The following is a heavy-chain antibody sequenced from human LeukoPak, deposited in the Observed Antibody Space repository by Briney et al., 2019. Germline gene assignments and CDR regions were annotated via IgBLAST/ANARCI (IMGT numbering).Heavy chain of an antibody. CDR2: INHSGST. J-gene: IGHJ4*02. CDR3: ARRHIVVVTAIDY. V-gene: IGHV4-34*01. CDR1: GGSFSGYY. D-gene: IGHD2-21*02. Sequence: SETLSLTCAVYGGSFSGYYWSWIRQPPGKGLEWIGEINHSGSTNYSPSLKSRVTMSVDTSKNQFSLKLSSVTAADTAVYYCARRHIVVVTAIDYWGQGTLVTVSS.